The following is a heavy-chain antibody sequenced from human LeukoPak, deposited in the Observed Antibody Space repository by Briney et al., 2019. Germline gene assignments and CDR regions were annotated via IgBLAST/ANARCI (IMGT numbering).Heavy chain of an antibody. CDR2: ISAYNGNT. J-gene: IGHJ4*02. D-gene: IGHD6-19*01. Sequence: GASVKVSCKASGYTFTSYGISWVRQAPGQGLEWMGWISAYNGNTNYAQKLQGRVTMTTDTSTSTAYMELRSLRSDDTAVYYCATHPIPIPMAVAGKGDYWGQGTLVTVSS. CDR1: GYTFTSYG. CDR3: ATHPIPIPMAVAGKGDY. V-gene: IGHV1-18*01.